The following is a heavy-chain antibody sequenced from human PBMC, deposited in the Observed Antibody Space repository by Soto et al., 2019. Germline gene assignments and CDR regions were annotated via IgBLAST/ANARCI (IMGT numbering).Heavy chain of an antibody. V-gene: IGHV3-7*03. CDR1: GFTFSSYW. Sequence: GGSLRLSCAASGFTFSSYWMSWVRQAPGKGLEWVANIKQDGSEKYYVDSVKGRFTISRDNAKNSLYLQMNSLRAEDTAVYYCARVIGTMVRGVRSFYGMDVWGQGTTVTVS. J-gene: IGHJ6*02. CDR2: IKQDGSEK. D-gene: IGHD3-10*01. CDR3: ARVIGTMVRGVRSFYGMDV.